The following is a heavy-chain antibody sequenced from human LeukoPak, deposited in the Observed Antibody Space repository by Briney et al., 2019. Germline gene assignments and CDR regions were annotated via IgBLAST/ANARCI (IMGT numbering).Heavy chain of an antibody. J-gene: IGHJ4*02. CDR2: IYYSGST. CDR3: ARMSYDILTGFGEYYFDY. V-gene: IGHV4-59*01. D-gene: IGHD3-9*01. Sequence: SETLSLTCTVSGGSISSYYWSWIRQPPGKGLEWIGYIYYSGSTNYNPSLKSRVTISVDTSKNQFSLKLSSVIAADTAVYYCARMSYDILTGFGEYYFDYWGQGTLVTVSS. CDR1: GGSISSYY.